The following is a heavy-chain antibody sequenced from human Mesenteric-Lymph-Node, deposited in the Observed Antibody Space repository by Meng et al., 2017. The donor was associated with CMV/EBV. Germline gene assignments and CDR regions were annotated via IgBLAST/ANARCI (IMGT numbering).Heavy chain of an antibody. CDR2: INPNSGGT. CDR3: ARGSGSYPRYYYYYGMDV. Sequence: ASVKVSCKASGYTFTGYYMHWVRQAPGQGLEWMGWINPNSGGTNYAQKFQGRVTMTRDTSISTAYMELSRLRSDDTAVYYCARGSGSYPRYYYYYGMDVWGQGTTVTVSS. CDR1: GYTFTGYY. D-gene: IGHD1-26*01. J-gene: IGHJ6*02. V-gene: IGHV1-2*02.